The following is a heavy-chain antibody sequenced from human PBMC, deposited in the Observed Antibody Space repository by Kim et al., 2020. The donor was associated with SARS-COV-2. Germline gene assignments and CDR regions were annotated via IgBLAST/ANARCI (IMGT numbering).Heavy chain of an antibody. CDR2: IIPILGIA. V-gene: IGHV1-69*04. CDR3: ARSHCSGGSCYLYYYYGMDV. Sequence: SVKVSCKASGGTFSSYAISWVRQAPGQGLEWMGRIIPILGIANYAQKVQGRVTITADKSTSTAYMELSSLRSEDTAVYYCARSHCSGGSCYLYYYYGMDVWGQGTTVTVSS. J-gene: IGHJ6*02. CDR1: GGTFSSYA. D-gene: IGHD2-15*01.